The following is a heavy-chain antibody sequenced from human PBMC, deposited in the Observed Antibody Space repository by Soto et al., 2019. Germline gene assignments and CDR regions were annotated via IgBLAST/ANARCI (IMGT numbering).Heavy chain of an antibody. V-gene: IGHV3-23*01. CDR3: ARPYVGVDVNDAFDI. J-gene: IGHJ3*02. Sequence: EVQLLESGGGLVQPGGSLRLSCAASGFTFSTYALTWVRQAPGNGLEWVSSIGTHADTTYYVDSVKGRFSISRDNSKNKVYLQMSSLSAEDTAVYYCARPYVGVDVNDAFDIWGRGTMVTVSS. CDR2: IGTHADTT. CDR1: GFTFSTYA. D-gene: IGHD3-3*01.